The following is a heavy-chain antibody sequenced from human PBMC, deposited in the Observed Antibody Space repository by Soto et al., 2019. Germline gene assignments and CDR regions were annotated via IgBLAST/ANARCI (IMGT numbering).Heavy chain of an antibody. J-gene: IGHJ4*02. Sequence: GGSLRLSCAASGFTVSSNYMSWVRQAPGKGLEWVSVIYSGGSTYYADSVKGRFTISRDNSKNTLYLQMNSLRAEDTAVYYCAKEPRPNYDFWSGYYAYWGQGTLVTVSS. CDR1: GFTVSSNY. D-gene: IGHD3-3*01. CDR2: IYSGGST. CDR3: AKEPRPNYDFWSGYYAY. V-gene: IGHV3-53*01.